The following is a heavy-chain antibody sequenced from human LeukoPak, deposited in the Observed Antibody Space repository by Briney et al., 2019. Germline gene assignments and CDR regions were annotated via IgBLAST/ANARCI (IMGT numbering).Heavy chain of an antibody. D-gene: IGHD1-26*01. Sequence: AASVKVSCKASGYTFTDYDLQWVRQAPGQGLEWMGWIYPNSGGTNFAQKFQGRVTMTRDTSISTTYMELSSLRSDDTAVYYCARGLSLSGNYYYTFDIWGQGTMVTVSS. V-gene: IGHV1-2*02. CDR3: ARGLSLSGNYYYTFDI. J-gene: IGHJ3*02. CDR1: GYTFTDYD. CDR2: IYPNSGGT.